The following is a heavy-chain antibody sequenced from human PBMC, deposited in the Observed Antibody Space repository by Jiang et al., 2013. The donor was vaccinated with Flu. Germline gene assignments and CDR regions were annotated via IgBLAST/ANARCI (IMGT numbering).Heavy chain of an antibody. D-gene: IGHD5/OR15-5a*01. Sequence: GLVKPSETLSLTCTVSGGSISGDTYYWGWVRQPHGRGRSGLGGMSPSGITYYSPSLKSRVTISVDTSLNQLSLRMTSVTAADTAVYYCARDRDIVSRGGFDNWGRGTLVTVSS. CDR3: ARDRDIVSRGGFDN. CDR1: GGSISGDTYY. J-gene: IGHJ4*02. V-gene: IGHV4-39*07. CDR2: MSPSGIT.